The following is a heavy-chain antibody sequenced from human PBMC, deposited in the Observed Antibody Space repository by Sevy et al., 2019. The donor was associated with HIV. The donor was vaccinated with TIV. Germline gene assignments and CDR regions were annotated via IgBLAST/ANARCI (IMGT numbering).Heavy chain of an antibody. D-gene: IGHD2-8*01. CDR1: GGSFSGYY. CDR2: INHSGST. V-gene: IGHV4-34*01. Sequence: SETVSLTCAVYGGSFSGYYWSWIRQPPGKGLEWIGEINHSGSTNYNPSLKSRVTISVDTSKNQFSLKLSSVTAADTAVYYCATLMVYYYYGMDVWGQGTTVTVSS. J-gene: IGHJ6*02. CDR3: ATLMVYYYYGMDV.